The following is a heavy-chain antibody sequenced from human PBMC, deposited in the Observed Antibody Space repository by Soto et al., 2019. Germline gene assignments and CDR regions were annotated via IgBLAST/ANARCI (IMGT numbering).Heavy chain of an antibody. CDR2: ISYDGSNK. Sequence: GGSLRLSCAASGFTFSSYAMHWVRQAPGKGLEWVAVISYDGSNKYYADSVKGRFTISRDNSKNTLYLQMNSLRAEDTAVYYCARDSGLRLGELSSLGYWGQGTLVTVSS. V-gene: IGHV3-30-3*01. CDR3: ARDSGLRLGELSSLGY. J-gene: IGHJ4*02. CDR1: GFTFSSYA. D-gene: IGHD3-16*02.